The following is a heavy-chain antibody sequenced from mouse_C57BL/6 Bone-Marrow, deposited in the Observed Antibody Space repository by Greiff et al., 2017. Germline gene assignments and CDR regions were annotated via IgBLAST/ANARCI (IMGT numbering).Heavy chain of an antibody. D-gene: IGHD1-1*01. V-gene: IGHV1-50*01. CDR2: IDPSDSYT. Sequence: QVQLKQPGAELVKPGASVKLSCKASGYTFTSYWMQWVKQRPGQGLEWIGEIDPSDSYTNYNQKFKGKATLTVDTSSSTAYMQLSSLTSEDSAVYYCASGHYYGSSYDYWGQGTTLTVSS. CDR1: GYTFTSYW. J-gene: IGHJ2*01. CDR3: ASGHYYGSSYDY.